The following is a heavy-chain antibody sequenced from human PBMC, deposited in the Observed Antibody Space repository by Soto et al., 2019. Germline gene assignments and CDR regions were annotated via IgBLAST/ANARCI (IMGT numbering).Heavy chain of an antibody. J-gene: IGHJ5*02. Sequence: EVQLLESGGGLVQPGGSLRLSCAASGFTFSSYAMSWVRQAPGKGLEWVSAISGSGGSTYYADSVKGRFTISRDNSKNTLYLQMNSLRAEDTAVYYCAKANFFDWLLSTPWFDPWGQGTLVTVSS. CDR1: GFTFSSYA. CDR3: AKANFFDWLLSTPWFDP. CDR2: ISGSGGST. V-gene: IGHV3-23*01. D-gene: IGHD3-9*01.